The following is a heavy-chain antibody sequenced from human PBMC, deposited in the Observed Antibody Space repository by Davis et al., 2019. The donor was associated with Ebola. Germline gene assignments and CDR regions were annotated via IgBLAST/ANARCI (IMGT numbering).Heavy chain of an antibody. CDR2: INPSGGST. D-gene: IGHD3-9*01. CDR3: ARDHILTGRNYGMDV. CDR1: GYTFTRYY. Sequence: ASVKVSCKASGYTFTRYYMHWVRQAPGQGLEWMGIINPSGGSTSYAQKFQGRVTMTRDTSTSTVYMELSSLRSEDTAVYYCARDHILTGRNYGMDVWGQGTTVTVSS. V-gene: IGHV1-46*01. J-gene: IGHJ6*02.